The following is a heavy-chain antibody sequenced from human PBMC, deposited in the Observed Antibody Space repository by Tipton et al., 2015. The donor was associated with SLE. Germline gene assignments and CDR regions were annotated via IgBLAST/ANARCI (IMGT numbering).Heavy chain of an antibody. CDR3: TTGPEAVAGRYWYFDL. CDR2: INHSGST. Sequence: TLSLTCAVYGGSFSGYYWSWIRQPPGKGLEWIGEINHSGSTNYNPSLKSRVTISVDTSKNQFSLKLSSVTAADTAVYYCTTGPEAVAGRYWYFDLWGRGTLVTVSS. V-gene: IGHV4-34*01. D-gene: IGHD6-19*01. J-gene: IGHJ2*01. CDR1: GGSFSGYY.